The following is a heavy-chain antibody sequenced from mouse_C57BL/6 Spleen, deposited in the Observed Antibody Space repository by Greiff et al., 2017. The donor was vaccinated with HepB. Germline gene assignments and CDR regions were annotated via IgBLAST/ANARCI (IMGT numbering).Heavy chain of an antibody. CDR1: GYTFTSYW. D-gene: IGHD1-1*01. CDR2: IDPSDSYT. J-gene: IGHJ3*01. V-gene: IGHV1-50*01. CDR3: ARGALDYGSSDDWFAY. Sequence: VQLQQPGAELVKPGASVKLSCKASGYTFTSYWMQWVKQRPGQGLEWIGEIDPSDSYTNYNQKFKGKATLTVDTSSSTAYMQRSSLTSEDSAVYYGARGALDYGSSDDWFAYWGQGTLVTVSA.